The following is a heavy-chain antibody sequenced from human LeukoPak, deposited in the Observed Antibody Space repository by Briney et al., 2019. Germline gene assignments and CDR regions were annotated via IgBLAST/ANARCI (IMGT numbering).Heavy chain of an antibody. J-gene: IGHJ3*02. CDR2: IRYDGSNK. CDR3: AKDNRYSSSWYGAFDI. V-gene: IGHV3-30*02. CDR1: GFTFSSYG. D-gene: IGHD6-13*01. Sequence: GGSLRLSCAASGFTFSSYGMHWVRQAPGKGLEWVAFIRYDGSNKYYADSVKGRFTISRDNSKNTLYLQMNSLRAEDTAVYYCAKDNRYSSSWYGAFDIWGQGTMVTVSS.